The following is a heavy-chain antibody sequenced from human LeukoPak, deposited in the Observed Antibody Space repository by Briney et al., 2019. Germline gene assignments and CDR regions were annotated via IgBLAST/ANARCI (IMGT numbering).Heavy chain of an antibody. CDR1: GFTFSSYA. J-gene: IGHJ6*04. CDR2: ISGSGGST. CDR3: AKDAVVVVAAASYFDN. V-gene: IGHV3-23*01. Sequence: GGSLRLSYAASGFTFSSYAMSWVRQAPGKGLEWVSGISGSGGSTYYADSVKGRFTISRDKSKNTLYLQMNSLRAEDTAVYYCAKDAVVVVAAASYFDNWGKGTTVTVSS. D-gene: IGHD2-15*01.